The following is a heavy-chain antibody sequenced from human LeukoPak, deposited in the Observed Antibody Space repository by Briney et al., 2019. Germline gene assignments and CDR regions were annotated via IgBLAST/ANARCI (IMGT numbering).Heavy chain of an antibody. V-gene: IGHV4-38-2*01. CDR3: ARLKYNSPWWFDP. CDR2: IYHSGNT. D-gene: IGHD1-14*01. J-gene: IGHJ5*02. CDR1: GSSVSSDYY. Sequence: SETLSLTCAVSGSSVSSDYYWGWIRQPPGKGLGWIGVIYHSGNTYYNPSHKSRVTISIDTSKNQFSLKLSSVTAADTAVYYCARLKYNSPWWFDPWGQGTLVTVSS.